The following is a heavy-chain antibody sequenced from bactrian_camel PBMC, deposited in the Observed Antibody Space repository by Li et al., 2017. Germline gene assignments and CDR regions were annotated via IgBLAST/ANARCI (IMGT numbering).Heavy chain of an antibody. CDR3: TTVRVGYLCDGRDGYCAN. J-gene: IGHJ4*01. V-gene: IGHV3S53*01. CDR2: IDIMGST. CDR1: GFTIIIVY. D-gene: IGHD2*01. Sequence: HVQLVESGGGLVQAGGSLRLSCATSGFTIIIVYVAWFRQAPGKKREGVAGIDIMGSTGCAESVKGRFTVSQDNGKKTLYRQMSNLKPEDTGTYSCTTVRVGYLCDGRDGYCANWGQGTQVTVS.